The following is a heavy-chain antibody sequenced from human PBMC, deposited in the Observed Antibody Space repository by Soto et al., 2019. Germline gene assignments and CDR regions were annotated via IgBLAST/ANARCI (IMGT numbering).Heavy chain of an antibody. CDR3: ASDWGSGAFDI. J-gene: IGHJ3*02. CDR2: ISSSGSTI. Sequence: GGSLRLSCAASGFTFSDYYMSWIRQAPGKGLEWVSYISSSGSTIYYADSGKGGFTISRDNAKNSLYRQMNSLRAEDTAVYYCASDWGSGAFDIWGQGTMVTVSS. CDR1: GFTFSDYY. D-gene: IGHD3-16*01. V-gene: IGHV3-11*01.